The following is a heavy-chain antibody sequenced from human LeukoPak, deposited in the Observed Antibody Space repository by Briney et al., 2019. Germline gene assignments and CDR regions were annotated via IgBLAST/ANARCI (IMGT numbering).Heavy chain of an antibody. Sequence: GGSLRLSCAASGFTFSSYDIHWVRQAPGKGLEWVTIILYDGSNKYYADSVKGRFTISRDNSKNTVYLQMDSLTAEDTAVYYCARESSGGFDNWAQGTLVTVSS. J-gene: IGHJ4*02. CDR1: GFTFSSYD. D-gene: IGHD3-3*01. CDR3: ARESSGGFDN. V-gene: IGHV3-33*05. CDR2: ILYDGSNK.